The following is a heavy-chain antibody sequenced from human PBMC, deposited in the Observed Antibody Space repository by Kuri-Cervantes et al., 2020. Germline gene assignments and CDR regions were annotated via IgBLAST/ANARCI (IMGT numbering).Heavy chain of an antibody. CDR2: ISYDGSNK. CDR1: GFTFSSYG. CDR3: ARAGGIAALSGYFGY. Sequence: GESLKISCAASGFTFSSYGMHWVRQAPGKGLEWVAVISYDGSNKYYADSVKGRFTISRDNSKNTVYLQMNGLRTEDSAVYYCARAGGIAALSGYFGYWGQGTLVTVSS. J-gene: IGHJ4*02. V-gene: IGHV3-30*03. D-gene: IGHD6-13*01.